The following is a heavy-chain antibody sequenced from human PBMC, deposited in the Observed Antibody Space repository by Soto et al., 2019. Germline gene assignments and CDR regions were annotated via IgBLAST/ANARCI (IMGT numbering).Heavy chain of an antibody. CDR2: INPNSGGT. CDR3: ARGDIVVVPADVVNENWFDP. J-gene: IGHJ5*02. V-gene: IGHV1-2*04. D-gene: IGHD2-2*01. CDR1: GYTFTSYG. Sequence: ASVKVSCKASGYTFTSYGISWVRQAPGQGLEWMGWINPNSGGTNYAQKFQGWVTMTRDTSISTAYMELSRLRSDDTAVYYCARGDIVVVPADVVNENWFDPWGQGTLVTVSS.